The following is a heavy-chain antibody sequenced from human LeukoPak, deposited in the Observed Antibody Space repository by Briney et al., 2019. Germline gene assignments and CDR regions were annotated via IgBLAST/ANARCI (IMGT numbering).Heavy chain of an antibody. V-gene: IGHV3-30*02. Sequence: GGSLRLSCAASGFTFSSYGMHWVRQAPGKGLEWVAFIWNDGSNKYYADSVKVRFTISRDNSKDTLYLQMNSLRPADTAVYYCVKDPRGYYYDSSGYYYFDYWGQGTLVTVS. J-gene: IGHJ4*02. CDR1: GFTFSSYG. D-gene: IGHD3-22*01. CDR2: IWNDGSNK. CDR3: VKDPRGYYYDSSGYYYFDY.